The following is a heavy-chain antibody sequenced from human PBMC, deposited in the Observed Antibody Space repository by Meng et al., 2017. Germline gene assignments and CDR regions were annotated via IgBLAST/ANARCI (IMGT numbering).Heavy chain of an antibody. CDR3: ARVPTYYYDSSGYYLFDY. CDR2: INHSGST. J-gene: IGHJ4*02. Sequence: HGPLKEWGAGPLKPSETLSLTCAVYGGSFSGYYWSWIRQPPGKGLEWIGEINHSGSTNYNPSLKSRVTISVDTSKNQFSLKLSSVTAADTAVYYCARVPTYYYDSSGYYLFDYWGQGTLVTVSS. V-gene: IGHV4-34*01. CDR1: GGSFSGYY. D-gene: IGHD3-22*01.